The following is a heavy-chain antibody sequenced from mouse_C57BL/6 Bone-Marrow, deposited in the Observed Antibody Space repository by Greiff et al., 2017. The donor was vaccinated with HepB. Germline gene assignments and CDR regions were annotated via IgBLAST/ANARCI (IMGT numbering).Heavy chain of an antibody. CDR3: TREMGSGYTRDY. CDR1: GYTFTDYE. Sequence: QVQLKQSGAELVRPGASVTLSCKASGYTFTDYEMHWVKQTPVHGLEWIGAIDPETGGTAYNQKFKGKAILTADKSSSTAYMELRSLTSEDSAVYYCTREMGSGYTRDYWGQGTSVTVSS. J-gene: IGHJ4*01. V-gene: IGHV1-15*01. CDR2: IDPETGGT. D-gene: IGHD3-2*02.